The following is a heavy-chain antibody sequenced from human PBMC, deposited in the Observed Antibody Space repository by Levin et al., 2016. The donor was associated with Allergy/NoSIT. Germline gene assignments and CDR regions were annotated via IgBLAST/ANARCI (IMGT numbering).Heavy chain of an antibody. CDR3: ARCGVPDFYQLGYYYYYYMDV. CDR2: IYYSGST. D-gene: IGHD2-2*01. CDR1: GGSISSYY. V-gene: IGHV4-59*13. Sequence: SETLSLTCTVSGGSISSYYWSWIRQPPGKGLEWIGYIYYSGSTNYNPSLKSRVTISVDTSKNQFSLKLSSVTAADTAVYYCARCGVPDFYQLGYYYYYYMDVWGKGTTVTVSS. J-gene: IGHJ6*03.